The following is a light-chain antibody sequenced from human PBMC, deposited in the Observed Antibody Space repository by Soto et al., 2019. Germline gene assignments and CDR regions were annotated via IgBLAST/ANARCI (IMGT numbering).Light chain of an antibody. CDR3: QQYYSTPVLT. V-gene: IGKV4-1*01. J-gene: IGKJ4*01. CDR1: QSVLYSSNNKNY. Sequence: DIVLTQSPDSLAVSLGERATINCKSSQSVLYSSNNKNYLAWYQQKPGQPPKLLIYWASTRESGVPDRFSGSGSGTDFPLTISSLQAEDVAVYYCQQYYSTPVLTFGGGTKVEIK. CDR2: WAS.